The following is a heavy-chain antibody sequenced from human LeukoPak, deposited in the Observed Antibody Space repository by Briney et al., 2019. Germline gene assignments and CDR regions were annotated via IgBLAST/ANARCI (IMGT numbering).Heavy chain of an antibody. D-gene: IGHD2-2*01. Sequence: ASVKVSCKASGYTFTTYDINWVRQAAGQGLEWMGWMNPNTGKSGYAQRFQGRVTFTRDTSIDTAYMELSSLGSADTAVYHCARKTCTTTSCLHPWGQGTLVTVSS. V-gene: IGHV1-8*01. CDR1: GYTFTTYD. J-gene: IGHJ5*02. CDR2: MNPNTGKS. CDR3: ARKTCTTTSCLHP.